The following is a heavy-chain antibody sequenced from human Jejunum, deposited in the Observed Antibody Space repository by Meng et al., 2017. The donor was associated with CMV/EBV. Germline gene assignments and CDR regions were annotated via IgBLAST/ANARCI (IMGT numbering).Heavy chain of an antibody. CDR2: IKPDGSEI. CDR3: ASGNDFNI. V-gene: IGHV3-7*01. CDR1: GFTFSIHW. J-gene: IGHJ3*02. Sequence: SCADSGFTFSIHWMSWVRQPPGKGPEWVASIKPDGSEIQYVGSLRGRFTVSRDNARKSLYLQMNSLTAEDTAVYYCASGNDFNIWGQGTWVTVSS. D-gene: IGHD1-1*01.